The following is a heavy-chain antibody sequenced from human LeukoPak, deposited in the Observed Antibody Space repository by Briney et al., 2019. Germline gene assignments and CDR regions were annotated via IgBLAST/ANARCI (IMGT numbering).Heavy chain of an antibody. D-gene: IGHD6-13*01. CDR1: GFTFSSYA. Sequence: GGSLRLSCAASGFTFSSYAMSWVRQAPGKGLEWVSDISGSGGSTYYADSVKGRFTISRDNSKNTLYLQMNSLRAEDTAVYYCAKDRCDSSSWYECAFDIWGQGTMVTVSS. CDR2: ISGSGGST. J-gene: IGHJ3*02. V-gene: IGHV3-23*01. CDR3: AKDRCDSSSWYECAFDI.